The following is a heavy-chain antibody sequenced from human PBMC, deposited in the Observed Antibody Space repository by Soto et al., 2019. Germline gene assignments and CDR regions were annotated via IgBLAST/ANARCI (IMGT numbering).Heavy chain of an antibody. D-gene: IGHD2-2*01. Sequence: QVHLQESGPGLVKPSQTLSLTCSVSGGSIISAGYYWNWIRQHPGKGLEWIGYIYYSGSIDYNPSLENRVTISVDTSNNQFSLKLNSVTAADTAVYYCARRMLDCTSTSCPFDSWGQGTLVAVSS. CDR3: ARRMLDCTSTSCPFDS. CDR1: GGSIISAGYY. CDR2: IYYSGSI. J-gene: IGHJ4*02. V-gene: IGHV4-31*03.